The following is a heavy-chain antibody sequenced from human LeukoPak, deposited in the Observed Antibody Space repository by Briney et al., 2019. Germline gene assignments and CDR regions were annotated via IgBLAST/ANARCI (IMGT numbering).Heavy chain of an antibody. V-gene: IGHV3-21*01. J-gene: IGHJ6*03. Sequence: GGSLRLSCAASGFTFSSYSMNWVRQAPGKGLEWVSSISSSSSYIYYADSVKGRFTISRDNAKNSLYLQMNSLRAEDTAVCYCASGPAWYSSSWPYYYYYYMDVWGKGTTVTVSS. CDR3: ASGPAWYSSSWPYYYYYYMDV. CDR2: ISSSSSYI. CDR1: GFTFSSYS. D-gene: IGHD6-13*01.